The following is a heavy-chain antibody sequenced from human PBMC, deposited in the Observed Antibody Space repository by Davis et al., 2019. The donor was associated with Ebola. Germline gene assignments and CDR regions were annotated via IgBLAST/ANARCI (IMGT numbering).Heavy chain of an antibody. Sequence: GGSLRLSCAASGFTFSSYAMSWVRQAPGKGLEWVANIKQDGSEKYYVDSVKGRFTISRDNAKNSLYLQMNSLRAEDTAVYYCAKAIWGTYRTEYWGQGTLVTVSS. CDR2: IKQDGSEK. J-gene: IGHJ4*02. V-gene: IGHV3-7*03. CDR3: AKAIWGTYRTEY. D-gene: IGHD3-16*02. CDR1: GFTFSSYA.